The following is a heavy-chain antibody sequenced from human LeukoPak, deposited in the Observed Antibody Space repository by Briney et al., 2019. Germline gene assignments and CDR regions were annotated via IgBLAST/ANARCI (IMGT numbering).Heavy chain of an antibody. D-gene: IGHD3-16*01. CDR3: ATPEGGY. J-gene: IGHJ4*02. V-gene: IGHV3-48*02. CDR2: ISGTSVTI. Sequence: PGGSLRPSCAASGIIFSTYNMNWVRQAPGKGLEWVSYISGTSVTIYYADSVKGRFTISRDNAKNSLYLQMNSLRDEDTAVYYCATPEGGYWGQGTLVTVSS. CDR1: GIIFSTYN.